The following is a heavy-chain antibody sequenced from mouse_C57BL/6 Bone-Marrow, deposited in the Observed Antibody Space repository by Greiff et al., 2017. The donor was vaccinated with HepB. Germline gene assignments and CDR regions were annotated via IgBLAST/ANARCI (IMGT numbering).Heavy chain of an antibody. Sequence: EVQVVESGEGLVKPGGSLKLSCAASGFTFSSYAMSWVRQTPEKRLEWVAYISSGGDYIYYADTVKGRFTISRDNARNTLYLQMSSLKSEDTAMYYCTLDSSGYEGLYWGQGTLVTVSA. CDR2: ISSGGDYI. CDR1: GFTFSSYA. CDR3: TLDSSGYEGLY. V-gene: IGHV5-9-1*02. J-gene: IGHJ3*01. D-gene: IGHD3-2*02.